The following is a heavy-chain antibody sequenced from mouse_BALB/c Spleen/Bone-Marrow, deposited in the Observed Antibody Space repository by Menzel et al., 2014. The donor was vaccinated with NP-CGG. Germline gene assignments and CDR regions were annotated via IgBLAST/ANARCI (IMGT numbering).Heavy chain of an antibody. V-gene: IGHV1-80*01. CDR1: GYAISGYW. Sequence: VQLQQSWAELVRPGSSVKISCKASGYAISGYWMNWVKQRPGQGLEWIGQIYPGDDDTIYNGKFKGKATLTADKSSNTAYMQLSSLTSEDSAVYPCAREDYGNSWFAYWGQGTLVTVSA. D-gene: IGHD2-1*01. J-gene: IGHJ3*01. CDR3: AREDYGNSWFAY. CDR2: IYPGDDDT.